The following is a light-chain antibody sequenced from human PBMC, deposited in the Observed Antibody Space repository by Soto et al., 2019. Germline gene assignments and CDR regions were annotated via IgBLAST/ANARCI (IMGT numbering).Light chain of an antibody. CDR2: KAS. CDR1: QSISSW. V-gene: IGKV1-5*03. J-gene: IGKJ3*01. Sequence: DIQMTQSPSTLSASVGDRVTITCRARQSISSWLAWYQQKPGKAPKLLIYKASSLASGVPSRFSGSGSGTEFTLTISSLQPDDFATYYCQKYNSYPFTFGPGTQVDI. CDR3: QKYNSYPFT.